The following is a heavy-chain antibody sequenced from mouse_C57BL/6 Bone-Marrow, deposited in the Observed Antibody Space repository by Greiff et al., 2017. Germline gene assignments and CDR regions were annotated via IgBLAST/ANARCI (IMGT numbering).Heavy chain of an antibody. CDR1: GFTFSDYG. V-gene: IGHV5-17*01. Sequence: EVKLMESGGGLVKPGGSLKLSCAASGFTFSDYGMHWVRQAPEKGLEWVAYISSGSSTIYYADTVKGRFTISSDNAKNTLFLQMTSLRSEDTAMYYCAEAYYSNYVPWFAYWGQGTLVTVSA. CDR2: ISSGSSTI. CDR3: AEAYYSNYVPWFAY. J-gene: IGHJ3*01. D-gene: IGHD2-5*01.